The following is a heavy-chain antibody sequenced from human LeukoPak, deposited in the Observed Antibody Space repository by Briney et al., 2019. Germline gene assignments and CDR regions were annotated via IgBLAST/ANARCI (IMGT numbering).Heavy chain of an antibody. D-gene: IGHD3-16*01. CDR3: AKRGSREFDY. J-gene: IGHJ4*02. CDR2: ISDNGGST. V-gene: IGHV3-23*01. CDR1: GFTFSSSA. Sequence: PGGSLRLSCAASGFTFSSSAMSWVRQAPGKGLEWVSAISDNGGSTSYADSVKGRFTISRDNSKNTLYLQMNSLRAEDTAVYYCAKRGSREFDYWGQGTLVTVSS.